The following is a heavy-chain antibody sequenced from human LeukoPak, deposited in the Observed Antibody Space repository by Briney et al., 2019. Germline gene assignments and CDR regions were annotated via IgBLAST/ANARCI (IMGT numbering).Heavy chain of an antibody. J-gene: IGHJ4*02. CDR3: ARGPTRYFDY. CDR1: GYTFTGYY. D-gene: IGHD5-12*01. V-gene: IGHV1-2*04. Sequence: EASVKVSCKASGYTFTGYYMHWVRQAPGQGLEWMGWINPNSGGTNYAQKFQGWVTMTRDTSISTAYMEVSRLRSDDTAVYYCARGPTRYFDYWGQGTLVTVSS. CDR2: INPNSGGT.